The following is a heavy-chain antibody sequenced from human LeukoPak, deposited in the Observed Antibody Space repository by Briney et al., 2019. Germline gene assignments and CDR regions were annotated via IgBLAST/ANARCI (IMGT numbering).Heavy chain of an antibody. CDR3: ARQAVATREFDY. Sequence: SETLSLTCTVSGGSISSYYWSWIRQPAGKGLEWIGRIYTSGSTNYNPSLKSRVTISVDTSKNQFSLKLRSVTSADTAVYYCARQAVATREFDYWGQGILVTVSS. V-gene: IGHV4-4*07. J-gene: IGHJ4*02. D-gene: IGHD4-23*01. CDR2: IYTSGST. CDR1: GGSISSYY.